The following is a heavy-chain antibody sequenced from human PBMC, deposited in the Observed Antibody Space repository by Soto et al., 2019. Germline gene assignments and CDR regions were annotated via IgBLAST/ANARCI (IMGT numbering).Heavy chain of an antibody. V-gene: IGHV4-31*03. Sequence: SETLSLTCTVSGGSISSGGYYWNWIRQHPGKGLEWIGYIYYSGSTYYNPSLKSRVTISVDTSKNQFSLKLSSVTAADTAVYYCAILSSYIHSGGYYNRHDAFDIWGQGAMVTVSS. CDR3: AILSSYIHSGGYYNRHDAFDI. J-gene: IGHJ3*02. CDR1: GGSISSGGYY. D-gene: IGHD3-22*01. CDR2: IYYSGST.